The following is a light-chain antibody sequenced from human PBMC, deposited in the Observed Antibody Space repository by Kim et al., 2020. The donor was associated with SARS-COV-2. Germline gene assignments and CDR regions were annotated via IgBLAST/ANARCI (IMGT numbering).Light chain of an antibody. CDR2: KAS. V-gene: IGKV1-5*03. CDR1: QYITRR. Sequence: DIQMTQSPSTLSASVGDRVTITCRASQYITRRLAWYQQKPGKAPKVLISKASTLESGVPSTFSGSGSGTDFTLTISSLQPDDFATYYCQQYDTYPWTFGQGTKL. J-gene: IGKJ1*01. CDR3: QQYDTYPWT.